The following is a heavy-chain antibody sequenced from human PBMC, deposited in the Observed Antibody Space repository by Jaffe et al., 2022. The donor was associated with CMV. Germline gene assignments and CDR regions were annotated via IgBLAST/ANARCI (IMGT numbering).Heavy chain of an antibody. J-gene: IGHJ1*01. Sequence: QVQLQESGPGLVKPSETLSLTCTVSGGSVSSGSYYWSWIRQPPGKGLEWIGYIYYSGSTNYNPSLKSRVTISVDTSKNQFSLKLSSVTAADTAVYYCARSITKGFQHWGQGTLVTVSS. CDR1: GGSVSSGSYY. D-gene: IGHD3-10*01. CDR2: IYYSGST. V-gene: IGHV4-61*01. CDR3: ARSITKGFQH.